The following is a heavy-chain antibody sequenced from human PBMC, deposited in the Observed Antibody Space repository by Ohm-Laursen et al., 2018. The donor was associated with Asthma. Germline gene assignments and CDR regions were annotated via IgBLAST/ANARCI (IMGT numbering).Heavy chain of an antibody. CDR3: ARDVMEWYLPAFDF. D-gene: IGHD3-3*01. J-gene: IGHJ4*02. Sequence: SLRLSCAASGFTFRSYAMHWVRQAPGKGLEWVAVGGSYYDGGLKYYADSVNGRFTVSRDGSKNTLYLQMNGLRPDDTAVYYCARDVMEWYLPAFDFWGQGTLVTVSS. CDR1: GFTFRSYA. CDR2: GGSYYDGGLK. V-gene: IGHV3-30-3*01.